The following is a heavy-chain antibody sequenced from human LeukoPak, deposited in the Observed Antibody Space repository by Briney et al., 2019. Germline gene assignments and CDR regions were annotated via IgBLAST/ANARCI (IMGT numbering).Heavy chain of an antibody. CDR3: ARGYSSGWGGGGYYFDY. CDR2: IYYSGST. V-gene: IGHV4-39*07. J-gene: IGHJ4*02. Sequence: PSETLSLTCTVSGGSISSSSYYWGWIRQPPGKGLEWIGSIYYSGSTYYNPSLKSRVTISVDTSKNQFSLKLSSVTAADTAVYYCARGYSSGWGGGGYYFDYWGQGTLVTVSS. CDR1: GGSISSSSYY. D-gene: IGHD6-19*01.